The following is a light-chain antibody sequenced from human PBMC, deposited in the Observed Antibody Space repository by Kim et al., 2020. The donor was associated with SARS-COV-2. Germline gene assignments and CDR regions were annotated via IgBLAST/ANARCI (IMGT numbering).Light chain of an antibody. Sequence: QTAILPCTGNNHNVRNEGVAWLQQHPGHPPKLLSYRHNNRPSGISERFSASRSGNTASLTIIGLQPEDEADYYCSAWDTSLGVWVFGGGTQLTVL. CDR2: RHN. J-gene: IGLJ3*02. CDR3: SAWDTSLGVWV. V-gene: IGLV10-54*01. CDR1: NHNVRNEG.